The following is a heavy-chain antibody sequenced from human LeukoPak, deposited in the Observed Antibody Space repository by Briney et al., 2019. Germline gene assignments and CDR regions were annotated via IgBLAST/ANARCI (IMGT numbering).Heavy chain of an antibody. CDR3: AGTTYDILTGYSPYYFDY. J-gene: IGHJ4*02. CDR2: IYYSGST. Sequence: PSETLSLTCTVSGGSINYYYWMWIRQPPGKGLEWIGYIYYSGSTNYNPSLKSRVTISVDTSKNQFSLKLSSVTAADTAVYYCAGTTYDILTGYSPYYFDYWGQGTLVTVSS. CDR1: GGSINYYY. V-gene: IGHV4-59*01. D-gene: IGHD3-9*01.